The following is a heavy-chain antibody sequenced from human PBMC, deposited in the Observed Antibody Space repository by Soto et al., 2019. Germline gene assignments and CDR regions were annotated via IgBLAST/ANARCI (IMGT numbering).Heavy chain of an antibody. Sequence: EVQLVESGGGVVQPGGSLRLSCAASGFTFYDYTMQWVRQAPGKGLEWVSLINWDGTTTHYADSVKGRFTISRDNSNNSLYLQMNSLGTEDSALYFCAKDIGGGDDNYDYFDYWGQGTLVTVSS. CDR3: AKDIGGGDDNYDYFDY. CDR1: GFTFYDYT. V-gene: IGHV3-43*01. CDR2: INWDGTTT. D-gene: IGHD5-12*01. J-gene: IGHJ4*02.